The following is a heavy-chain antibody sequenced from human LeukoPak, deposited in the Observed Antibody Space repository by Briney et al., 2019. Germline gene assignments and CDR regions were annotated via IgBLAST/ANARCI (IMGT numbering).Heavy chain of an antibody. D-gene: IGHD5-24*01. Sequence: PGGSLRLSCAASGFTFSNYWMHWVRQAPGKGLVWVSRINPDGGRISYADSVQGRFTISRDNAKNSLYLQMNSLRAEDTAVYYCASREPGIDFDYWGQGTLVTVSS. CDR3: ASREPGIDFDY. CDR1: GFTFSNYW. CDR2: INPDGGRI. J-gene: IGHJ4*02. V-gene: IGHV3-74*01.